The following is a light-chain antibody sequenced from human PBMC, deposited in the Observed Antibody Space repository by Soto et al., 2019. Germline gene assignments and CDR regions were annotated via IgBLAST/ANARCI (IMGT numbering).Light chain of an antibody. J-gene: IGKJ1*01. V-gene: IGKV1-5*01. CDR1: QSISSW. CDR3: QQYNSYRWT. CDR2: DAS. Sequence: DIQMTQSPSTLSASVGDRVTITCRASQSISSWLAWYQQKPGKAPKLLIYDASSLESGVPSRFGGSGSGTEFTLTISSLQPDDFATYYCQQYNSYRWTFGQGTKV.